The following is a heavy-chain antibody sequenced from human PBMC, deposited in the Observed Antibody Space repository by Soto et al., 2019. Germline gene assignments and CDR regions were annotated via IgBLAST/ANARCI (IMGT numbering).Heavy chain of an antibody. CDR3: AKNQGVELVPLATVDWFDP. CDR2: ISSNGENT. Sequence: GGSLRLSCAVSRFTSGYHAMNWVRQAPGKGLEWVSTISSNGENTHYADSVKGRFTISRDNSKSTVYLELNNLSAEDTAVYHCAKNQGVELVPLATVDWFDPWGQGSVVTVSS. J-gene: IGHJ5*02. D-gene: IGHD1-26*01. CDR1: RFTSGYHA. V-gene: IGHV3-23*01.